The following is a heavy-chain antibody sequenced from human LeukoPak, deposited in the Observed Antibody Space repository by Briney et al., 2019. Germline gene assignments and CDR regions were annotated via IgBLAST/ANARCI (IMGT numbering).Heavy chain of an antibody. V-gene: IGHV7-4-1*02. CDR1: GYTFTNYA. CDR2: INTLTGNP. CDR3: ARSLFCKTATCLNWFDP. Sequence: ASVKVSCKASGYTFTNYAMNWVRQAPGQGLEWMGWINTLTGNPTYAQGFTGRFVFSLDTSVSTAYLQISSLEAEDTAVYYCARSLFCKTATCLNWFDPWGQGTLVTVSS. J-gene: IGHJ5*02. D-gene: IGHD3-9*01.